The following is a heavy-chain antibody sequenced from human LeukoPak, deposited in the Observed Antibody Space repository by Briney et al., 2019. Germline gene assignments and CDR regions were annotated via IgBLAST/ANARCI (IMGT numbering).Heavy chain of an antibody. J-gene: IGHJ4*02. D-gene: IGHD2-15*01. V-gene: IGHV3-30-3*01. CDR3: VRGGDLKYCSGGSCYSVDY. CDR2: ISKDGGTK. Sequence: GGSLRLSCAASGFSFSDYVIHWVRQAPGKGLDWVAVISKDGGTKYYADTVKGRLTISRDNSKNMLYLQMNSLRPEDTAVYYCVRGGDLKYCSGGSCYSVDYWGQGTLVTVSS. CDR1: GFSFSDYV.